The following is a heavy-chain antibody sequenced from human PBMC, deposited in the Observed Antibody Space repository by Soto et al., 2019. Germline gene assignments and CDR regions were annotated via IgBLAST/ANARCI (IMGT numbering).Heavy chain of an antibody. CDR2: ISYDGSNK. J-gene: IGHJ4*02. CDR1: GFTFSSYG. CDR3: AIPPLDSSGHYYFDY. Sequence: PGGSLRLSCAASGFTFSSYGMHWVRQAPGKGLEWVAVISYDGSNKYYADSVKGRFTISRDNSKNTLYLQMNSLRAEDTAVYYCAIPPLDSSGHYYFDYWGQGTLVTVSS. D-gene: IGHD3-22*01. V-gene: IGHV3-30*03.